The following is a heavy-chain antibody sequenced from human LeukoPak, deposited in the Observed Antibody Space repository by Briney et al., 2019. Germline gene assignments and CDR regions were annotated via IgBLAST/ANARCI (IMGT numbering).Heavy chain of an antibody. D-gene: IGHD1-26*01. CDR2: ISYGGSNK. Sequence: GGSLRLSCAASGFTFSSYAMHWVRQAPGKGLEWVAVISYGGSNKYYADSVKGRFTISRDNSKNTLYLQMNSLRAEDTAVYYCAREVPDSAAFDIWGQGTMVTVSS. CDR3: AREVPDSAAFDI. CDR1: GFTFSSYA. V-gene: IGHV3-30*04. J-gene: IGHJ3*02.